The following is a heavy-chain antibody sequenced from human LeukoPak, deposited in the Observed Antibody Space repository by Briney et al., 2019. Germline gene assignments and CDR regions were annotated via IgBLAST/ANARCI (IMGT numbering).Heavy chain of an antibody. CDR1: GGSISTSNYY. CDR3: ARRLPRASQTQYAFDI. Sequence: SETLSLTCTVSGGSISTSNYYWGWIRQPPGKGLEWIGSFYYSGSTYYNPSLKSRVTISVDTSKNQFSLKLSSVTAADTAVYYCARRLPRASQTQYAFDIWGQGTMVTVSS. V-gene: IGHV4-39*07. D-gene: IGHD5-18*01. J-gene: IGHJ3*02. CDR2: FYYSGST.